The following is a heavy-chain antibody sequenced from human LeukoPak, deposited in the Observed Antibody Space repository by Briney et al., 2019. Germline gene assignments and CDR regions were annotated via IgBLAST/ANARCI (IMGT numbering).Heavy chain of an antibody. CDR1: GGSISRGDYY. CDR2: IYYSGST. J-gene: IGHJ4*02. CDR3: ARGPAAYDY. D-gene: IGHD2-2*01. Sequence: SETLSLTCTVSGGSISRGDYYWSWIRQPPGKGLEWIGYIYYSGSTYYNPSLKSRVTIMADTSKNQFSLRLSSVTAADTAVYYCARGPAAYDYWGQGTLVTVSS. V-gene: IGHV4-30-4*02.